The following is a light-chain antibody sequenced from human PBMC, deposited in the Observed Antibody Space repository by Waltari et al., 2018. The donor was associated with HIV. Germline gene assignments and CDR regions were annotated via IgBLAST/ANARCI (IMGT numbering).Light chain of an antibody. J-gene: IGKJ2*01. CDR2: LGS. CDR1: QSLLQSNGYNY. V-gene: IGKV2-28*01. Sequence: IVLTQSPLSLPVPPGEPASISCRPSQSLLQSNGYNYLDWYLQKPGQTPQLLIYLGSNRASGVPDRFSGSGSGTDFTLKISRVEAEDVGVYYCMQALQTPYTFGQGTKLEIK. CDR3: MQALQTPYT.